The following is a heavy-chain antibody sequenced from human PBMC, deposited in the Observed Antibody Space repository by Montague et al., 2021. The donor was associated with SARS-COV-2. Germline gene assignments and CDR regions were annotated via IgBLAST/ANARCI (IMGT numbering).Heavy chain of an antibody. J-gene: IGHJ4*02. D-gene: IGHD2-2*01. CDR3: AKDRVVPPDRNLDY. Sequence: SLRLSCAAPGFTFSNYAMRWVRQAPGKGLEWVSAISNSGSKQRYTDSVKGRFTISRDNSKNTLYLQMDSLRAEDTAVYYCAKDRVVPPDRNLDYWGQGTLVSVSS. CDR1: GFTFSNYA. V-gene: IGHV3-23*01. CDR2: ISNSGSKQ.